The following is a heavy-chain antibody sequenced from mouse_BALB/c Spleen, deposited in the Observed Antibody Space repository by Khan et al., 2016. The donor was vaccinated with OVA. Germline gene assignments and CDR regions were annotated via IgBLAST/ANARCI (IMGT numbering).Heavy chain of an antibody. D-gene: IGHD2-10*01. CDR2: IWSDGSA. J-gene: IGHJ4*01. Sequence: QMQLEESGPGLVAPSQSLSITCTISGFSLTNYGVHWVRQPPGKGLEWLVVIWSDGSATYNSGLQSRLSITKDNSRNQVFLKMNSLQTDDTARYYCARAYYANYREAMDYWGQGNSVTVSS. CDR3: ARAYYANYREAMDY. V-gene: IGHV2-6-1*01. CDR1: GFSLTNYG.